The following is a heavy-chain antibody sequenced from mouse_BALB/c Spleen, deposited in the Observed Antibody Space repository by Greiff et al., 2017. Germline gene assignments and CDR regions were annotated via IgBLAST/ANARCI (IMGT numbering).Heavy chain of an antibody. CDR2: ISSGGSYT. CDR3: ARQGGVDYYGSSWFAY. D-gene: IGHD1-1*01. V-gene: IGHV5-6*03. Sequence: EVKLQESGGGLVKPGGSLKLSCAASGFTFSSYAMSWVRQTPEKRLEWVASISSGGSYTYYPDSVKGRFTISRDNAKNTLYLQMSSLKSEDTAMYYCARQGGVDYYGSSWFAYWGQGTLVTVSA. J-gene: IGHJ3*01. CDR1: GFTFSSYA.